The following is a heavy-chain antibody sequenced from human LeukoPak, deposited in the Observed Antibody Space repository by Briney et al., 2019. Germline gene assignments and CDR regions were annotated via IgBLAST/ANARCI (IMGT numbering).Heavy chain of an antibody. CDR2: IIPILSIA. Sequence: SVKVSCKASGGTFSSYAISWVRQAPGQGLEWMGRIIPILSIANYAQEFQGRVTITADKSTSTANMELSSLRSEDTAVYYCARADCSGGSCYGTFDYWGQGTLVTVSS. D-gene: IGHD2-15*01. CDR3: ARADCSGGSCYGTFDY. CDR1: GGTFSSYA. J-gene: IGHJ4*02. V-gene: IGHV1-69*04.